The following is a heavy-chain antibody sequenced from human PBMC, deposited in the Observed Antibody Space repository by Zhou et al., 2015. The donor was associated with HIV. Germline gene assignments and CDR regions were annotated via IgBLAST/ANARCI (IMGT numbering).Heavy chain of an antibody. CDR2: INPSGGNT. J-gene: IGHJ3*02. Sequence: QVLLVQSGAEVKKPGASVKVSCKASGYIFTSYYIHWVRQAPGQGLEWMGMINPSGGNTNYAQKFQGRVTMTRDTSTNTVYMELSSLRSADTAVYYCARVPLGGGFDIWGHGTKVSVSS. CDR1: GYIFTSYY. D-gene: IGHD2-15*01. V-gene: IGHV1-46*01. CDR3: ARVPLGGGFDI.